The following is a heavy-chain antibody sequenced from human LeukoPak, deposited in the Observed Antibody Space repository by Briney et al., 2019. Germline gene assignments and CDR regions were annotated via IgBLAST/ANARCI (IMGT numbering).Heavy chain of an antibody. CDR2: IIPIFGTA. CDR1: GGAFSIYA. V-gene: IGHV1-69*05. Sequence: SVKVSCKASGGAFSIYAISWVRQAPGQGLEWMGRIIPIFGTANYAQKFQGRVTITTDESTSTAYMELSSLRSEDTAVYYCARDKGSSGYYRTYYFDYWGQGTLVTVSS. D-gene: IGHD3-22*01. J-gene: IGHJ4*02. CDR3: ARDKGSSGYYRTYYFDY.